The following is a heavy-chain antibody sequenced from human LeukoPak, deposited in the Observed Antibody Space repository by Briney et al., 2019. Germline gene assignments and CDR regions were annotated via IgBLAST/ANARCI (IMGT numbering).Heavy chain of an antibody. Sequence: SETLSLTCTVSGGSISSYYWSWIRQPAGKGLEWIGRIYTSGSTNYNPSLKSRVTMSVDTSKNQFSLKLSSVTAADTAVYYCARGSPDSSGYFRGYAFDIWGQGTMVTVSS. D-gene: IGHD3-22*01. V-gene: IGHV4-4*07. CDR2: IYTSGST. CDR1: GGSISSYY. J-gene: IGHJ3*02. CDR3: ARGSPDSSGYFRGYAFDI.